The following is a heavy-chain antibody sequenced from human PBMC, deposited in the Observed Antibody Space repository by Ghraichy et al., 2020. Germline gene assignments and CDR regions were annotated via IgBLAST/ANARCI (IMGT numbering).Heavy chain of an antibody. CDR2: ISSSGSTI. Sequence: GGSLRLSCAASGFTFSDYYMSWIRQAPGKGLEWVSYISSSGSTIYYADSVKGRFTISRDNANNSLYLQMNSLRAEDTAVYYCARGEGWKQEIDYFDYWGQGTLVTVSS. CDR3: ARGEGWKQEIDYFDY. CDR1: GFTFSDYY. D-gene: IGHD1-1*01. V-gene: IGHV3-11*01. J-gene: IGHJ4*02.